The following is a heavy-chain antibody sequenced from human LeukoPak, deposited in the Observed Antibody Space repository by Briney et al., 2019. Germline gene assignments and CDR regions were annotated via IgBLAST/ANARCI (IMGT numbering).Heavy chain of an antibody. CDR1: GGSISNYY. CDR3: AKESTSYHWYFDL. Sequence: SETLSLTCTVSGGSISNYYWSWIRQPPGKGLEWLGYIYYSGSTNYNPSLKSRVTISVDTSKNQFSLKLSSVTAADTAVYYCAKESTSYHWYFDLWGRGTLVTVSS. CDR2: IYYSGST. V-gene: IGHV4-59*01. J-gene: IGHJ2*01.